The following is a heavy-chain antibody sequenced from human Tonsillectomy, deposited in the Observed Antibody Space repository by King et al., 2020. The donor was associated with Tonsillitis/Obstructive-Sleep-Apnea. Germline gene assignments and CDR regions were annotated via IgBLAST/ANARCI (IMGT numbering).Heavy chain of an antibody. V-gene: IGHV3-20*04. CDR3: ARDHRGVENNYYGSGSPDY. Sequence: VQLVESGGGVVRPGGSLRLSCAGSGFTFDNYGMSWVRQAPGKGLEWVSGINWNGGSTGYADSVKGRLTISRDNAKNSLYLQMNSLRAEDTALYYCARDHRGVENNYYGSGSPDYWGQGTLVTVSS. D-gene: IGHD3-10*01. CDR1: GFTFDNYG. CDR2: INWNGGST. J-gene: IGHJ4*02.